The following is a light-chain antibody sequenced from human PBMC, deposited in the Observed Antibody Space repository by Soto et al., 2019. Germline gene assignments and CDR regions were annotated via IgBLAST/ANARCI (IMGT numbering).Light chain of an antibody. V-gene: IGKV3-15*01. CDR2: GAS. CDR3: QQYNNWPLT. Sequence: EIVMTQSLATLSVSPGEGATLSCRASRSVTNSLAWYQQKPGQAPRLLIYGASTRATGIPGRFSGSGSGTEFTLTISRLQSEDFAVYFCQQYNNWPLTFGGGTKVHIK. CDR1: RSVTNS. J-gene: IGKJ4*01.